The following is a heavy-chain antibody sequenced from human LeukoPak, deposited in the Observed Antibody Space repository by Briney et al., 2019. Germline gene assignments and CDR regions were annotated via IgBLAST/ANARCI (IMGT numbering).Heavy chain of an antibody. CDR3: ARLEGQTAMVTD. CDR1: GYTFTSYY. V-gene: IGHV1-46*01. J-gene: IGHJ4*02. D-gene: IGHD5-18*01. Sequence: ASVKVSCKASGYTFTSYYIHWVRQAPGQGLEWMGLIIPSGGTTIYAEKFQGRVTMTRDTSTSTVYMELSSLGSEDTAVYYCARLEGQTAMVTDWGQGTLVTVSS. CDR2: IIPSGGTT.